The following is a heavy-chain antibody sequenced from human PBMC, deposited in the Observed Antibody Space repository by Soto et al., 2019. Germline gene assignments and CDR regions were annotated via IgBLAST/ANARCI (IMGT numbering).Heavy chain of an antibody. J-gene: IGHJ6*02. Sequence: SETLSLTCTVSGGSISSSSYYWGWIRQPPGKGLEWIGSIYYSGSTYYNPSLKSRVTISVDTSKNQFSLKLSSVTAADTAVYYCARHDEEQSYVFWSGYQPYYYYGRDVWGQGTTVTVPS. CDR2: IYYSGST. CDR3: ARHDEEQSYVFWSGYQPYYYYGRDV. CDR1: GGSISSSSYY. V-gene: IGHV4-39*01. D-gene: IGHD3-3*01.